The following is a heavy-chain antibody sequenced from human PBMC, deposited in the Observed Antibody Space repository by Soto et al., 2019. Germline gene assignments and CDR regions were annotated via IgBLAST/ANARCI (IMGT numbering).Heavy chain of an antibody. CDR1: GFSLHTRGEG. V-gene: IGHV2-5*02. Sequence: GPTLVTPTQPVRIECTFRGFSLHTRGEGVAWIRQPPGKALEWLALIYWDDDKRYSPFLQSRVTIINDTSKNQVVLTMTHRDPVYPSPYYFEHKGGR. CDR2: IYWDDDK. CDR3: EHK. J-gene: IGHJ2*01.